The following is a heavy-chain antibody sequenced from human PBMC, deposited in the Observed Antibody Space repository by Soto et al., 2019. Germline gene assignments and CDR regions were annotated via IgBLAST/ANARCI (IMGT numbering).Heavy chain of an antibody. J-gene: IGHJ6*02. D-gene: IGHD6-19*01. V-gene: IGHV4-34*01. Sequence: PSETLCLTCAVYGGSFSGYYWSWIRQPPGKGLEWIGEINHSGSTNYNPSLKSRVTISVDTSKNQFSLKLSSVTAADTAVYYCASLYSSGWYLGYYYGMDVWGQGTTVTIS. CDR1: GGSFSGYY. CDR2: INHSGST. CDR3: ASLYSSGWYLGYYYGMDV.